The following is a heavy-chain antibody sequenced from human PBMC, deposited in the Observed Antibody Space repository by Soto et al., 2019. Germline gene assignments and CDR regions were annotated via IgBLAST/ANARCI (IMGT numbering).Heavy chain of an antibody. CDR2: IYYSGST. CDR3: ARDLGN. D-gene: IGHD3-16*01. CDR1: GALLNNFF. V-gene: IGHV4-30-4*01. J-gene: IGHJ1*01. Sequence: SETLSLTCTVSGALLNNFFWSWIRQPPGKGLEWIGYIYYSGSTYYNPSLKSRVTISVDTSKNQFSLRLSSVTAADTAVYYCARDLGNWGQGTLVTVSS.